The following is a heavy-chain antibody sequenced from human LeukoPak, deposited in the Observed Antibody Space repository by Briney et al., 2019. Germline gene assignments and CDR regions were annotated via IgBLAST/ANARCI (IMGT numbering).Heavy chain of an antibody. CDR1: GFTFSSYG. Sequence: PGRSLRLSCAASGFTFSSYGMHWVRQAPGKGLEWVALISYDGSTKYYADSVKGRFTISRDNSKNTLYLQMNSLRGEDTAVYYCAKDRLYQWLRPEDFFDYWGQGTLVTVSS. D-gene: IGHD6-19*01. CDR2: ISYDGSTK. V-gene: IGHV3-30*18. J-gene: IGHJ4*02. CDR3: AKDRLYQWLRPEDFFDY.